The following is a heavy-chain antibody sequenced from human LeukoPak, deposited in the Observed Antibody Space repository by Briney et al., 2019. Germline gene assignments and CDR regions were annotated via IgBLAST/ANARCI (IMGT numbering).Heavy chain of an antibody. Sequence: PGEPLTTSCPCSGYNFAAYLIGWVRQTPGKGLEWMGIVYPGDSDTKYTPSFQGQVTISADKSISTAYLQWSSLQASDTATYYCARQSTRGVLRFLVWGQGTTVIVSS. J-gene: IGHJ6*01. CDR3: ARQSTRGVLRFLV. D-gene: IGHD3-3*01. CDR1: GYNFAAYL. CDR2: VYPGDSDT. V-gene: IGHV5-51*01.